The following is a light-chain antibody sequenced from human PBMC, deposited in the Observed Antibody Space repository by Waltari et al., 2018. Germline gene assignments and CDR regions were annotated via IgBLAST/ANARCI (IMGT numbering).Light chain of an antibody. CDR1: SGRISGDY. V-gene: IGLV6-57*03. CDR3: QSYDITNVI. CDR2: EDK. J-gene: IGLJ2*01. Sequence: FLLTQPHSVSGSPGETVTISCTRTSGRISGDYVQWYQRRPGSAPIAVIYEDKIRPSGVPDRFSGSIDRSSNSASLTISGLRPEDEADYFCQSYDITNVIFGGGTKVNVL.